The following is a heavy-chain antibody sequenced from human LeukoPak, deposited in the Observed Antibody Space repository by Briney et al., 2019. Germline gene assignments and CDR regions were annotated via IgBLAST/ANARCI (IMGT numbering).Heavy chain of an antibody. CDR3: ARVLRFLHYMDV. D-gene: IGHD3-3*01. V-gene: IGHV4-31*03. CDR1: GGSISSGGYY. Sequence: SETLSLTCTVSGGSISSGGYYWSWIRQHPGKGLEWIGYIYYSGSTYYNPSLKSRVTISVDTSKNQFSLKLSSVTAADTAVYYCARVLRFLHYMDVWGKGTTVTVSS. J-gene: IGHJ6*03. CDR2: IYYSGST.